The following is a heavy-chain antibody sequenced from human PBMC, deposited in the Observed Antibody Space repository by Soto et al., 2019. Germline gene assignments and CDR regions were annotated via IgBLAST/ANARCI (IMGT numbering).Heavy chain of an antibody. CDR3: ARESGFGSGASVTDELDY. V-gene: IGHV3-7*01. J-gene: IGHJ4*01. Sequence: EVQLVASGGGLVQPGGSLRLSCAASGFTFGSYWMSWVRQAPGKGLEWLATIKMDASEKKYVDSVKGRFPMSRDNAKNPLYLQIDGLGADDTAVYYSARESGFGSGASVTDELDYWCHGTRATCSS. CDR1: GFTFGSYW. D-gene: IGHD3-10*01. CDR2: IKMDASEK.